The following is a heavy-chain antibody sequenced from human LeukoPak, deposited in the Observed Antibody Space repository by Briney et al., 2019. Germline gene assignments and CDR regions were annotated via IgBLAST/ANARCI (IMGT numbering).Heavy chain of an antibody. CDR3: ARGRTGSYFAADY. Sequence: SESLSLTCTVSGGSISSYYWSWVREPPGKRLEWIGYVHYSGSTKYNPSLKSRVTISVDTSKNQFSLKLSSVTAADTAVYYCARGRTGSYFAADYWGQGTLVTVSS. V-gene: IGHV4-59*01. CDR2: VHYSGST. D-gene: IGHD1-26*01. CDR1: GGSISSYY. J-gene: IGHJ4*02.